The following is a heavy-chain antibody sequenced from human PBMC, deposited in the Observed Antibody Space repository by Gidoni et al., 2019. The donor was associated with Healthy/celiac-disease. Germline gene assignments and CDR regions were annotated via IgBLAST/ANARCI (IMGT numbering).Heavy chain of an antibody. Sequence: EVQLVESGGGLVQPGGSLRLSCAASGFTFSSYAMSWVRQAPGKGLEWVSAISGSGGSTYYADSVKGRFTISRDNSNNSLYLQMNSLRAEDTAVYYCAKWLSWGHGMDVWGQGTTVTVSS. V-gene: IGHV3-23*04. J-gene: IGHJ6*02. CDR2: ISGSGGST. D-gene: IGHD1-26*01. CDR1: GFTFSSYA. CDR3: AKWLSWGHGMDV.